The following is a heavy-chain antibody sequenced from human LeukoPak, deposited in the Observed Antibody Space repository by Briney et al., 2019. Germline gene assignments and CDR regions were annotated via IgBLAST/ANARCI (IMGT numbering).Heavy chain of an antibody. CDR2: IYSSGST. V-gene: IGHV4-39*01. D-gene: IGHD6-19*01. CDR1: GVSISSSSYY. J-gene: IGHJ6*03. CDR3: ARSGLVWGKYYYYYYMDV. Sequence: SETLSLTCNVSGVSISSSSYYWGWIRQPPGKGLEWIGSIYSSGSTYYNSALKSRVTISIDASKNQVSLKMSSVTAADTAVYYCARSGLVWGKYYYYYYMDVWGKGTTVTVSS.